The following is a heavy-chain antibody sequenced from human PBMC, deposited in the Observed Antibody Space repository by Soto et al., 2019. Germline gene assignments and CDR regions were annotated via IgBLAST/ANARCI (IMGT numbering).Heavy chain of an antibody. Sequence: SETLSLTCAVYGGSFSGYYWSWIRQPPGKGLEWIGEINHSGSTNYNPSLKSRVTISVDTSKNQFSLNLTSVTAADTAVYYCARRGGSSSGYYYYAMDVWGQGTTVTVSS. V-gene: IGHV4-34*01. CDR2: INHSGST. CDR3: ARRGGSSSGYYYYAMDV. CDR1: GGSFSGYY. J-gene: IGHJ6*02. D-gene: IGHD6-6*01.